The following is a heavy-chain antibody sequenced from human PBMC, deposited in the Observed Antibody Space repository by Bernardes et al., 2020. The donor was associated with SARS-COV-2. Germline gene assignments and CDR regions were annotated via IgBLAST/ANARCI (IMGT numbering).Heavy chain of an antibody. D-gene: IGHD6-13*01. J-gene: IGHJ2*01. CDR1: GFTFSSHG. Sequence: GGSLRLSCAASGFTFSSHGMSWVRQAPGKGLEWVSRISNIGSLTYYADSVRGRFTTSRDNSKDTLYLQMNSLRAEDTAIYYCAKIRVSGNWYFGLWGRGTLVTVSS. V-gene: IGHV3-23*01. CDR3: AKIRVSGNWYFGL. CDR2: ISNIGSLT.